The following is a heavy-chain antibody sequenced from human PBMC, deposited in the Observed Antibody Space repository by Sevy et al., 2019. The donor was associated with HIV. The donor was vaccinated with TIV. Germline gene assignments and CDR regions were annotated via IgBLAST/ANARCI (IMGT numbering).Heavy chain of an antibody. J-gene: IGHJ4*02. CDR1: GFSLNTYW. Sequence: GGSLRLSCAASGFSLNTYWMSRVRQAPRKGLEWVANIKQDGSVTYYVDSVKGRFTISRDNARNFLYLQMNSLRAEDTARYYCVRAVAADGSFWGQGTLVTVSS. CDR3: VRAVAADGSF. D-gene: IGHD6-13*01. V-gene: IGHV3-7*01. CDR2: IKQDGSVT.